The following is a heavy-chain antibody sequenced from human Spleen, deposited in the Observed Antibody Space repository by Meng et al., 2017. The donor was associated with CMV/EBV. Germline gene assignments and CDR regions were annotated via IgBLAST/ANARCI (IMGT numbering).Heavy chain of an antibody. D-gene: IGHD2-8*02. Sequence: GESLKISCAASGFTFSDYYMIWIRQAPGKGLEWVSYISSGGSTIYYADSVKGRFTISRDNSKNTLYLQMNSLRAEDTAVYYCATEVPGGYAFNRWGQGTLVTVSS. CDR2: ISSGGSTI. CDR3: ATEVPGGYAFNR. J-gene: IGHJ4*02. V-gene: IGHV3-11*01. CDR1: GFTFSDYY.